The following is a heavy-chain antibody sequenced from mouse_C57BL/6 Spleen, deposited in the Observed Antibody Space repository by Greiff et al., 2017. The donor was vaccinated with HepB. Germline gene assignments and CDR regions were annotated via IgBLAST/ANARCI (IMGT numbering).Heavy chain of an antibody. CDR3: ARNSRGSSFWFAY. Sequence: QVHVKQPGAELVRPGTSVKLSCKASGYTFTSYWMHWVKQRPGQGLEWIGVIDPSDSYTNYNQKFKGKATLTVDTSSSTAYMQLSSLTAEDSAVYNCARNSRGSSFWFAYWGQGTLVTVSA. J-gene: IGHJ3*01. D-gene: IGHD1-1*01. V-gene: IGHV1-59*01. CDR2: IDPSDSYT. CDR1: GYTFTSYW.